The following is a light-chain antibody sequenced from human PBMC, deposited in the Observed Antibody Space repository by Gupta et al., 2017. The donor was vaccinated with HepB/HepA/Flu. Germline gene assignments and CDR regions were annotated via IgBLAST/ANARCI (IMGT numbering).Light chain of an antibody. CDR3: QQYNSWPLT. J-gene: IGKJ2*01. V-gene: IGKV3-15*01. CDR1: QSVSSS. CDR2: GAS. Sequence: EIVMTQSPATLSVSPGERATLSCRASQSVSSSLAWYQLKAGQAPSLLIHGASTRATGIPARFSGSGSGTEFTLTISSLQSEDFAVYYCQQYNSWPLTFGQGTKLEI.